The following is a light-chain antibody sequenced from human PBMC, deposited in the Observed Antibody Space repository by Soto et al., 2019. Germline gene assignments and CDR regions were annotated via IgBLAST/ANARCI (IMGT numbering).Light chain of an antibody. Sequence: IQMTHSISCMSXCVGERVTXXXRASQSISTYLNWYQHKPGKAPNLLIYGSSSLQRGVPSRFSGSGSGTEFTLTISSLQPDDFATYYCQQYNSYWTFGQGTKVDI. CDR2: GSS. CDR1: QSISTY. V-gene: IGKV1-5*01. J-gene: IGKJ1*01. CDR3: QQYNSYWT.